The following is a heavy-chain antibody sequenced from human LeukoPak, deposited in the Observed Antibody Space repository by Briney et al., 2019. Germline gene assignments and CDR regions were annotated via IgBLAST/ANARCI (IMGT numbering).Heavy chain of an antibody. CDR3: ARTIVGATYWFDP. CDR2: ISAYNGNT. V-gene: IGHV1-18*04. D-gene: IGHD1-26*01. J-gene: IGHJ5*02. CDR1: GYTFTSYY. Sequence: ASVKVSCKASGYTFTSYYIHWLRQAPGQGLEWMGWISAYNGNTNYAQKLQGRVTMTTDTSTSTAYMELRSLRSDDAAVYYCARTIVGATYWFDPWGQGTLVTVSS.